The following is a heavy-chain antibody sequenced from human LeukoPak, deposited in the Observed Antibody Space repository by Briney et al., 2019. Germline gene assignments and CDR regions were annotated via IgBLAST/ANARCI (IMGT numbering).Heavy chain of an antibody. CDR2: IHSTGST. CDR3: AREHPVAIAPDH. CDR1: GGSVSGYY. J-gene: IGHJ4*02. D-gene: IGHD5-12*01. Sequence: SETLSLTCTVSGGSVSGYYWSSIRQSAGKGLEWIGRIHSTGSTNYNPSLKSRVTMSVDTSKNQFPLKLTSVTAADTAIYYCAREHPVAIAPDHWGQGTLVTVSS. V-gene: IGHV4-4*07.